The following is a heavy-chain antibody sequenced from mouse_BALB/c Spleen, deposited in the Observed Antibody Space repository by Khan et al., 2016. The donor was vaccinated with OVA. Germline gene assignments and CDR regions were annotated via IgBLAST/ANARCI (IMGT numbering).Heavy chain of an antibody. CDR3: AREVGNLYAMDY. CDR2: INTYTGEP. CDR1: GYTFTNYG. J-gene: IGHJ4*01. V-gene: IGHV9-3-1*01. Sequence: QIQLVQSGPELKKPGETVKISCKASGYTFTNYGMNWVKQAPGKGLKWMGWINTYTGEPTYADDFKGRFAFSLETSASTAYLQINNLKNEDTATYCCAREVGNLYAMDYWGQGTSGTVSS. D-gene: IGHD6-1*01.